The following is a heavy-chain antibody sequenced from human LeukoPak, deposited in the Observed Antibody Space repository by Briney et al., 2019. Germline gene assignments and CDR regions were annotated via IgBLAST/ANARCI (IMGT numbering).Heavy chain of an antibody. V-gene: IGHV4-59*11. CDR2: IYYSGST. Sequence: SETLSLTCTVSGGSISSHYWSWIWQPPGKGLEWIGYIYYSGSTNYNPSLKSRVTISVDTSKNQFSLKLSSVTAADTAVYYCAISGYYDFWSGYSIDYWGQGTLVTVSS. CDR3: AISGYYDFWSGYSIDY. D-gene: IGHD3-3*01. CDR1: GGSISSHY. J-gene: IGHJ4*02.